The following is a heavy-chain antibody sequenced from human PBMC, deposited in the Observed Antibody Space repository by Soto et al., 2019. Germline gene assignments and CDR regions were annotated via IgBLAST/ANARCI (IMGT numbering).Heavy chain of an antibody. CDR2: IRSKAYGGTT. D-gene: IGHD3-9*01. Sequence: HPGGSLRLSCTASGFTFGDYAMSWFRQAPGKGLEWVGFIRSKAYGGTTEYAASVKGRFTISRDDSKSIAYLQMNSLKTEDTAVYYCTRVRPVLRYFDWLLSLSSWFDPWGQGTLVTVSS. V-gene: IGHV3-49*03. J-gene: IGHJ5*02. CDR1: GFTFGDYA. CDR3: TRVRPVLRYFDWLLSLSSWFDP.